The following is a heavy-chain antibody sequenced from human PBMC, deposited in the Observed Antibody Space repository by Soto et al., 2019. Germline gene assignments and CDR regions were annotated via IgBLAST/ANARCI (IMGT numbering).Heavy chain of an antibody. CDR3: ARHTPAISISDH. D-gene: IGHD2-15*01. J-gene: IGHJ4*02. V-gene: IGHV4-39*01. CDR2: IHYSGST. Sequence: SETLSLTCDVSGGSISIGTDYWGWIRQPPGKGLEWIGNIHYSGSTNYNPSLKSRLSISVDTSKNQFSLKLSSVTAADTAVYYCARHTPAISISDHWGQGTLVTVSS. CDR1: GGSISIGTDY.